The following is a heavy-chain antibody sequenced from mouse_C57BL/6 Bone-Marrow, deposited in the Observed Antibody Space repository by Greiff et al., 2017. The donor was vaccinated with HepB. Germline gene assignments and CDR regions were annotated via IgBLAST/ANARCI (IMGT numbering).Heavy chain of an antibody. Sequence: EVKVEESGGGLVQPGGSLSLSCAASGFTFTDYYMSWVRQPPGKALEWLGFIRNKANGYTTEYSASVKGRFTISRDNSQSILYLQMNALRAEDSATYYCARYIYYSPMDYWGQGTSVTVSS. CDR2: IRNKANGYTT. D-gene: IGHD2-12*01. CDR1: GFTFTDYY. CDR3: ARYIYYSPMDY. J-gene: IGHJ4*01. V-gene: IGHV7-3*01.